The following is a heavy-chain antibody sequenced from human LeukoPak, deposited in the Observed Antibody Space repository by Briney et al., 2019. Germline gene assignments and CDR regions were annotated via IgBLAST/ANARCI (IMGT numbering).Heavy chain of an antibody. CDR3: AKDGEGGDGSGYRYPRYFDY. CDR2: ISSSNSYI. CDR1: GFTFSSYS. J-gene: IGHJ4*02. V-gene: IGHV3-21*04. Sequence: PGGSLRLSCAASGFTFSSYSMNWVRQAPGKGLEWVSSISSSNSYIYYADSVKGRFTISRDNAKNSLYLQMNSLRAEDTAVYYCAKDGEGGDGSGYRYPRYFDYWGQGTLVTVSS. D-gene: IGHD3-10*01.